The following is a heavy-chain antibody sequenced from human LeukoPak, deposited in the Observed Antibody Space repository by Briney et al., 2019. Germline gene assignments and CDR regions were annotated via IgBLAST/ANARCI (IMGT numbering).Heavy chain of an antibody. V-gene: IGHV4-34*01. CDR3: AREGYYYYYMDV. J-gene: IGHJ6*03. CDR2: INHSGST. Sequence: PETLSLTCAVYGGSFSGYYWSWIRQPPGKGLEWIGEINHSGSTNYNPSLKSRVTISVDTSKNQFSLKLSSVTAADTAVYYCAREGYYYYYMDVWGKGTTVAVSS. CDR1: GGSFSGYY.